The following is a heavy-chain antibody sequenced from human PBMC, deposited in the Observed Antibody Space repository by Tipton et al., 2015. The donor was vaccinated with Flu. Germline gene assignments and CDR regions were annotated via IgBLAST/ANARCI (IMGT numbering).Heavy chain of an antibody. Sequence: PGLVKPSETLSLSCDVSGYSITSAYYWGWIRQPPGKGLEWIGYIYYSGSTNYNPSLKSRVTISVDTSKNQFSLKLSSVTAADTAVYYCARDTVFWSGPYGMDVWGQGTTVTVSS. J-gene: IGHJ6*02. V-gene: IGHV4-38-2*02. CDR1: GYSITSAYY. CDR3: ARDTVFWSGPYGMDV. CDR2: IYYSGST. D-gene: IGHD3-3*01.